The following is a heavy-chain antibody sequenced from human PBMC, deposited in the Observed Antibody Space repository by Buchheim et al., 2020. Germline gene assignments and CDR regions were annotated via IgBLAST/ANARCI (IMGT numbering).Heavy chain of an antibody. V-gene: IGHV4-30-4*01. J-gene: IGHJ4*02. CDR2: IYYSGST. Sequence: QVQLQESGPGLVKPSQTLSLTCTVSGGSISSGDYYWSWIRQPPGKGLEWIGYIYYSGSTYYNPSLKSRVTISVDTSKNQSSLKLSSVTAADTAVYYCARDRSKYCSGGSCYFSYFDYWGQGTL. CDR1: GGSISSGDYY. D-gene: IGHD2-15*01. CDR3: ARDRSKYCSGGSCYFSYFDY.